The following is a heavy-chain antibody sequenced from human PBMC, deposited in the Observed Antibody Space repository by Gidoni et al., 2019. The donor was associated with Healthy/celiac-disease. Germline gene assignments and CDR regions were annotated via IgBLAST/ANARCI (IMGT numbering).Heavy chain of an antibody. CDR2: IYYSGST. V-gene: IGHV4-30-4*01. Sequence: QVQLQESGPGLVKPSQTLSLTCTVSGGSISSGDYYWSWIRQPPGKGLEWIGYIYYSGSTYYNPSLKSRVTISVDTSKNQFSLKLSSVTAADTAVYYCARTLWFGELLSYFDYWGQGTLVTVSS. J-gene: IGHJ4*02. CDR3: ARTLWFGELLSYFDY. CDR1: GGSISSGDYY. D-gene: IGHD3-10*01.